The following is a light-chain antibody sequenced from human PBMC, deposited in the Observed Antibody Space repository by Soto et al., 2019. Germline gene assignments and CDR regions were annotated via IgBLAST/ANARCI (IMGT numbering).Light chain of an antibody. J-gene: IGLJ1*01. V-gene: IGLV2-14*03. CDR3: CSYVSSKTYL. Sequence: QSVLTQPASVSGSPVQSITISCTGTRLDVGGYNYVSWYQQQPGKAPKLIIYEVTNRPSGVSDRFSGSKSDNTASLTISGLQTEDEADYYCCSYVSSKTYLFGTGTKVTVL. CDR2: EVT. CDR1: RLDVGGYNY.